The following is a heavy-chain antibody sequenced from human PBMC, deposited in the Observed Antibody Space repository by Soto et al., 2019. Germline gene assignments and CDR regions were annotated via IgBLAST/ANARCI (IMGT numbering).Heavy chain of an antibody. Sequence: SVKVSCKASGGTFSSYAISWVRQAPGQGLEWMGGIIPIFGTANYAQKFQGRATITADESTSTAYMELSSLRSEDTAVYYCARDPYGYCSGGSCYWSWFDPWGKGTLVTVSS. V-gene: IGHV1-69*13. CDR2: IIPIFGTA. CDR3: ARDPYGYCSGGSCYWSWFDP. CDR1: GGTFSSYA. J-gene: IGHJ5*02. D-gene: IGHD2-15*01.